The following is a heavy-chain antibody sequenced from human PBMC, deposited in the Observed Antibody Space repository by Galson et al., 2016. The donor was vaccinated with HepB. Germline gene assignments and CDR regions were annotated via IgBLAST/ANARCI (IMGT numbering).Heavy chain of an antibody. Sequence: SLRLSCAASGFTFSSFGMHWVRQAPGKGLEWVAVISSDGNNKYSADSVKGRFTISRDHSENTLYLQMNSLRAEDTAVYYCATPLGYCSGGTCYGGYFYGMDVWGQGTTVIVSS. CDR2: ISSDGNNK. D-gene: IGHD2-15*01. J-gene: IGHJ6*02. V-gene: IGHV3-30*03. CDR1: GFTFSSFG. CDR3: ATPLGYCSGGTCYGGYFYGMDV.